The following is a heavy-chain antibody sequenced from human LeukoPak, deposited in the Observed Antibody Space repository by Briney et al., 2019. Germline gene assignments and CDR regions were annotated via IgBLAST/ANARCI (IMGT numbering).Heavy chain of an antibody. CDR3: ARHHLPTYYDFWSGYFDY. D-gene: IGHD3-3*01. Sequence: SETLSLTCAVYGGSFSGYYWSWIRQPPGKGLEWIGYIYYSGSTNYNPSLKSRVTISVDTSKNQFSLKLSSVTAADTAVYYCARHHLPTYYDFWSGYFDYWGQGTLVTVSS. CDR1: GGSFSGYY. V-gene: IGHV4-59*08. CDR2: IYYSGST. J-gene: IGHJ4*02.